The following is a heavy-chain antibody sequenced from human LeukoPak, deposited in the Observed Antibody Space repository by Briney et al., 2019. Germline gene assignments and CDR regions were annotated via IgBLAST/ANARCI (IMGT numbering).Heavy chain of an antibody. CDR1: GFTFSSYA. Sequence: GGSLRLSCAASGFTFSSYAMSWVGQAPGKGLEWVSAISGSGGSTYYADSVKGRFTISRDNSKNTLYLQMNSLRAEDTAVYYCAKVYSSSRPKYYYYYMDVWGKGTTVTVSS. CDR3: AKVYSSSRPKYYYYYMDV. V-gene: IGHV3-23*01. J-gene: IGHJ6*03. D-gene: IGHD6-6*01. CDR2: ISGSGGST.